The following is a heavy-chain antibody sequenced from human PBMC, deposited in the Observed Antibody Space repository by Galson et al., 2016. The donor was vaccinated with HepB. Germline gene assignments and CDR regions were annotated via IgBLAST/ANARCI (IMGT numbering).Heavy chain of an antibody. D-gene: IGHD2-21*01. CDR3: AKEGEYCGGDCYSGYFQH. V-gene: IGHV3-30*04. J-gene: IGHJ1*01. CDR1: GFTFSSYA. CDR2: ISDDGRKK. Sequence: SLRLSCAASGFTFSSYAMHWVRQAPGKGLEWVALISDDGRKKYYADSVKGRLTISRDNSKNTLYVQMNSLRAEDTAVYYCAKEGEYCGGDCYSGYFQHWGLGTLVTVSS.